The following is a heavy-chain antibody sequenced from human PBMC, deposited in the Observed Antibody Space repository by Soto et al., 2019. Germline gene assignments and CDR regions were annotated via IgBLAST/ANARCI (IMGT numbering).Heavy chain of an antibody. J-gene: IGHJ4*02. V-gene: IGHV3-53*01. D-gene: IGHD2-21*01. CDR2: IYSRGDT. CDR1: GFTVSNNY. CDR3: TKARRPRSVAPILTQDFDF. Sequence: GSLRLSCAASGFTVSNNYMSWVRQAPGQGLEWVSVIYSRGDTYYADSVKGRFTVSRDNSKNTLYLQMNGLREDDTSMYYCTKARRPRSVAPILTQDFDFWGQGAQVTVSS.